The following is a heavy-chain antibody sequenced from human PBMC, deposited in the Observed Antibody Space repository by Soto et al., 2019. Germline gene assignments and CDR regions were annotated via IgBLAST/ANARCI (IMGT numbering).Heavy chain of an antibody. J-gene: IGHJ6*03. CDR2: IKQDGSEK. D-gene: IGHD3-9*01. CDR3: ASLTGYYNYYYYYYMDV. CDR1: GFTFSSYW. V-gene: IGHV3-7*01. Sequence: GGSLRLSCAASGFTFSSYWMSWVRQAPGKGLEWVANIKQDGSEKYYVDSVKGRFTISRDNAKNSLYLQMNSLRAEDTAVYYCASLTGYYNYYYYYYMDVWGKGTTVTVSS.